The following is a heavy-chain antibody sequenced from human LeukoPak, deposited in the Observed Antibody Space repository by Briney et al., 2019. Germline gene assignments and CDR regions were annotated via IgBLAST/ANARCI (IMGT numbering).Heavy chain of an antibody. V-gene: IGHV4-4*07. Sequence: SETLSLTCTVSGGSISSYYWSWIRQPAGKGLEWIGRIYTSGSTNYNPSLKSRVTMSVDTSKNQFSLKLSSVTAADTAVYYCARELHIVAVTAPTYDDAFDIWGQGTMVTVSS. D-gene: IGHD2-21*02. CDR1: GGSISSYY. J-gene: IGHJ3*02. CDR3: ARELHIVAVTAPTYDDAFDI. CDR2: IYTSGST.